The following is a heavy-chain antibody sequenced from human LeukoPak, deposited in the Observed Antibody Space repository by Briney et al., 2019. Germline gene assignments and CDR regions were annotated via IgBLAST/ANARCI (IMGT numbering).Heavy chain of an antibody. Sequence: GGSLRLSCAASGFTFSNYVMNWVRQAPGKGPEWVSSIDGSAGVTYYADSVKGRFTISRDNSKNTLYLHMNSLRAEDTAVYYCAKDYDYVWGTYRSSFDYWGQGTLVTASS. D-gene: IGHD3-16*02. CDR3: AKDYDYVWGTYRSSFDY. CDR2: IDGSAGVT. CDR1: GFTFSNYV. J-gene: IGHJ4*02. V-gene: IGHV3-23*01.